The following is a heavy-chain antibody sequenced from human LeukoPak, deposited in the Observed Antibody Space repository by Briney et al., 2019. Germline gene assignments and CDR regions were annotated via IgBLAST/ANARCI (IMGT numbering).Heavy chain of an antibody. CDR1: GFTFSSYS. Sequence: PGGSLRLPCAASGFTFSSYSMNWVRQAPGKGLEWVSSISSSSSYIYYADSVKGRFTISRDNAKNSLYLQMNSLRAEDTAVYYCARRRGVRGVDDFDYWGQGTLVTVSS. J-gene: IGHJ4*02. D-gene: IGHD3-10*01. CDR2: ISSSSSYI. V-gene: IGHV3-21*01. CDR3: ARRRGVRGVDDFDY.